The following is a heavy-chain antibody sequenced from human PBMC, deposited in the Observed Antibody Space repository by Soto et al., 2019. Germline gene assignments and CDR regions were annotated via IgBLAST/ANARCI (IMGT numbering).Heavy chain of an antibody. CDR1: GGTFSSYA. V-gene: IGHV1-69*12. Sequence: QVQLVQSGAEVKKPGSSVKVSCKASGGTFSSYAISWVRQAPGQGLEWMGGIIPIFGTANYAQKFQGTVAITAGETTSPAYLGLRSLRFEDTAVVYLARRPGGGHWYFDLWGRGTLVTVSS. CDR2: IIPIFGTA. D-gene: IGHD3-10*01. CDR3: ARRPGGGHWYFDL. J-gene: IGHJ2*01.